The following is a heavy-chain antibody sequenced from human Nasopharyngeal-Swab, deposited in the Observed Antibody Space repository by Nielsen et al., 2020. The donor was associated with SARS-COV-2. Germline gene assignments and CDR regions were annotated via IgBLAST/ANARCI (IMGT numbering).Heavy chain of an antibody. CDR3: ARVRIVVVPAAKRVNYMDV. CDR1: GGSFNGFS. Sequence: SETLSLTCVVYGGSFNGFSWNWIRQPPGKGLEWIGEINHSGSTNYNPSLKGRVTISVDTSKNQFSLKLSSVTAADTAVYYCARVRIVVVPAAKRVNYMDVWGKGTTVTVSS. V-gene: IGHV4-34*01. D-gene: IGHD2-2*01. CDR2: INHSGST. J-gene: IGHJ6*03.